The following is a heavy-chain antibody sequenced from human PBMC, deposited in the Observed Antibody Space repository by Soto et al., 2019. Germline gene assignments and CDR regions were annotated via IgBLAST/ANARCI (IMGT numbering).Heavy chain of an antibody. CDR1: GFTFSSYA. J-gene: IGHJ6*02. Sequence: GGSLRLSCAASGFTFSSYAMSWVRQAPWKGLEWVSAISGSGGSTYYADSVKGRFTISRDNSKNTLYLQMNSLRAEDTAVYYCAKGQQWLSGGTYCYRMDVWGQGTTVTVSS. CDR2: ISGSGGST. D-gene: IGHD6-19*01. V-gene: IGHV3-23*01. CDR3: AKGQQWLSGGTYCYRMDV.